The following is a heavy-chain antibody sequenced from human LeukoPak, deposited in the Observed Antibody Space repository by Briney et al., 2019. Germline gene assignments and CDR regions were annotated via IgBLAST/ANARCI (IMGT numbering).Heavy chain of an antibody. Sequence: GGSLRLSCAASGFTFSSYEMNWVRQAPGKGLEWVSYISSSGSTIYYADSVKGRFTISRDNAKNSLYLQMNSLRAEDTAVYYCASNCGGDCYSDYWGQGTLVTVSS. CDR3: ASNCGGDCYSDY. CDR2: ISSSGSTI. CDR1: GFTFSSYE. J-gene: IGHJ4*02. D-gene: IGHD2-21*02. V-gene: IGHV3-48*03.